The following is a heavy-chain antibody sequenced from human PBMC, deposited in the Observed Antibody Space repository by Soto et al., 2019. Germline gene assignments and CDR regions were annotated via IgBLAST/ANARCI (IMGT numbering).Heavy chain of an antibody. Sequence: EVQLVESGGGLVQPGGSLRLSCAASGFTFSSYWMYWVRQAPGKGLVWVSRIKTDGSITSYADSVKGRFTVSRDNARDMLYLQMNSLRAEDTAVYYCAKDMNSAPEYWGQGTLVTVSS. J-gene: IGHJ4*02. CDR1: GFTFSSYW. D-gene: IGHD2-15*01. CDR3: AKDMNSAPEY. CDR2: IKTDGSIT. V-gene: IGHV3-74*01.